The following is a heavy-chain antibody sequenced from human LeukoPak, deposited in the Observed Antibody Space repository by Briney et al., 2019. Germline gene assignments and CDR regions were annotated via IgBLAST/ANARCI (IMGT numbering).Heavy chain of an antibody. D-gene: IGHD3-3*01. CDR3: ARDLNRGGTIFGVATGNWFDP. CDR2: IYTSGST. V-gene: IGHV4-61*02. J-gene: IGHJ5*02. Sequence: TSETLSLTCTVSGGSISSGSYYWSWIRQPAGKGLEWIGRIYTSGSTNYNPSLKSRVTISVDTSKNQFSLKLSSVTAADTAVYYCARDLNRGGTIFGVATGNWFDPWGQGTLVTVSS. CDR1: GGSISSGSYY.